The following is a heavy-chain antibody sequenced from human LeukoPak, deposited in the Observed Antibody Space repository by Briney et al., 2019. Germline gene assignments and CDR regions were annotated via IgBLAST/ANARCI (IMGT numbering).Heavy chain of an antibody. V-gene: IGHV3-30*18. Sequence: GGSLRLSCAASGFTFSSYSMNWVRQAPGKGLEWVALISFDGSQKNYADSVRGRFTISRDSSRTTVYLQMNSLKPEDTALYFCVKDGGTMVRGLTSRGAHYFDYWGQGSRVTVSS. J-gene: IGHJ4*02. D-gene: IGHD3-10*01. CDR2: ISFDGSQK. CDR3: VKDGGTMVRGLTSRGAHYFDY. CDR1: GFTFSSYS.